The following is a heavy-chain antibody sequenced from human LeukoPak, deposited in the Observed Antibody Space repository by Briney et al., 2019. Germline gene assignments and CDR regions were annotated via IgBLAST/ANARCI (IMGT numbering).Heavy chain of an antibody. V-gene: IGHV3-23*01. J-gene: IGHJ4*02. CDR3: AKGKTLIVVVIRYFDY. CDR1: GFTFSSYA. D-gene: IGHD3-22*01. CDR2: ISGSGGST. Sequence: GGSLRLSRAASGFTFSSYAMSWVRQAPGKGLEWVSAISGSGGSTYYADSVKGRFTISRDNSKNTLYLQMNSLRAEDTAVYYCAKGKTLIVVVIRYFDYWGQGTLVTVSS.